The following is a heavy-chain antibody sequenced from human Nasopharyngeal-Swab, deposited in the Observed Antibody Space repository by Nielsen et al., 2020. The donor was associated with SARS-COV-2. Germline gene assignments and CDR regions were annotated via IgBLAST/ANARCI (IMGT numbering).Heavy chain of an antibody. V-gene: IGHV3-48*04. CDR1: GFTFSPYT. D-gene: IGHD5-12*01. CDR2: ITSGNSV. CDR3: ARVRGGGYGDY. J-gene: IGHJ4*02. Sequence: GESLKISCATSGFTFSPYTMTWVRQAPGKGLQWISYITSGNSVQYADSARGRFTISRDNAKNSLYLHMNSLTAEDTAVYYCARVRGGGYGDYWGQGTLVTVSS.